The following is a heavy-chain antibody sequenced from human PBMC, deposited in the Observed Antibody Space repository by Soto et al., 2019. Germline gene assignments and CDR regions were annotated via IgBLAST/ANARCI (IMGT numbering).Heavy chain of an antibody. V-gene: IGHV4-39*01. CDR3: ARQGYCSSTSCPERAFDI. D-gene: IGHD2-2*01. CDR2: IYYSGST. CDR1: GGSISSSSYY. Sequence: QLQLQESGPGLVKPSETLSLTCTVSGGSISSSSYYWGWIRQPPGKGLEWIGSIYYSGSTYYNPSLKSRVTISVETSKNQFPLKLSSVTAADTAVYYCARQGYCSSTSCPERAFDIWGQGTMVTVSS. J-gene: IGHJ3*02.